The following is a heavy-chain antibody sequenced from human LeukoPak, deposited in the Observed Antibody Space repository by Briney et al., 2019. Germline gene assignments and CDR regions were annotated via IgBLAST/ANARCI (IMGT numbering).Heavy chain of an antibody. V-gene: IGHV3-66*01. CDR2: IYSGGST. J-gene: IGHJ6*03. CDR1: GFTFSSYA. D-gene: IGHD2-2*02. CDR3: AREDCSSTSCYNPFGDYYYYYMDV. Sequence: GGSLRLSCAASGFTFSSYAMSWVRQAPGKGLEWVSVIYSGGSTYYADSVKGRFTISRDNSKNTLYLQMNSLRAEDTAVYYCAREDCSSTSCYNPFGDYYYYYMDVWGKGTTVTVSS.